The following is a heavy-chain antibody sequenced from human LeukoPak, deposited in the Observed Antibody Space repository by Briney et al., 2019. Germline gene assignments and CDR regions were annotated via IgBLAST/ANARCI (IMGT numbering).Heavy chain of an antibody. J-gene: IGHJ4*02. D-gene: IGHD5-18*01. CDR1: GFSFSSYW. V-gene: IGHV3-74*01. CDR2: INSDESST. CDR3: ARGPRAYSNGRIEF. Sequence: GWSLRLSCAASGFSFSSYWMHWVRQAPGKGLVWVSRINSDESSTSYADSVKGRFTISRDNAKNTLYLQMNSLRAEDTAVYYCARGPRAYSNGRIEFWGQGTLVIVST.